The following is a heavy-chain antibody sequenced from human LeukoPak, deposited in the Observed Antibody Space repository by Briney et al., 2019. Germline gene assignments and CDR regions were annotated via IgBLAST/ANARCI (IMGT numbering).Heavy chain of an antibody. CDR2: IRSKAYGGTT. J-gene: IGHJ4*02. D-gene: IGHD3-22*01. CDR1: GFTFGDYA. CDR3: TRVGDYYDSSGYFWWTTDYYFDY. V-gene: IGHV3-49*04. Sequence: PGRSLRLSCTASGFTFGDYAMSWVRQAPGKGLEWVGFIRSKAYGGTTEYAASVKGRFTISRDDSKSIAYLQMNSLKTEDTAVYYCTRVGDYYDSSGYFWWTTDYYFDYWGQGTLVTVSS.